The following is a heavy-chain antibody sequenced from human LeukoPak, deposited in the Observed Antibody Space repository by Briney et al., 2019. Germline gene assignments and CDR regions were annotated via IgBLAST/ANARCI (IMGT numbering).Heavy chain of an antibody. CDR2: IHYSGST. CDR3: AREGQWLPDWFDP. CDR1: GGSISGYY. V-gene: IGHV4-59*01. Sequence: SETLSLTCTVSGGSISGYYWSWIRQPPGQGLDWIGYIHYSGSTNYNPSLKGRVTISLDMSKNQFSLKLNSMTAADTAVYYCAREGQWLPDWFDPWGQGTLVTVSS. D-gene: IGHD6-19*01. J-gene: IGHJ5*02.